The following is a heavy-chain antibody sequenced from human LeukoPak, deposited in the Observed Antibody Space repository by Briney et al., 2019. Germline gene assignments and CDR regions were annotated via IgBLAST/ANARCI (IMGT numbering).Heavy chain of an antibody. D-gene: IGHD3-22*01. Sequence: SETLSLTCTVSGVSISSGGYYWSWIRQHPGKGLEWIGYIYYSGSTYYNPSLKSRVTMSVDTSKNQFSLKLSSVTAADTAVYYCARDVPDYYDSSDDAFDIWGQGTMVTVSS. CDR3: ARDVPDYYDSSDDAFDI. CDR2: IYYSGST. V-gene: IGHV4-31*03. CDR1: GVSISSGGYY. J-gene: IGHJ3*02.